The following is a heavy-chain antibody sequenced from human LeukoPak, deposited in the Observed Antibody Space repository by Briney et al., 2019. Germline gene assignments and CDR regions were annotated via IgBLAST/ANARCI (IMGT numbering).Heavy chain of an antibody. D-gene: IGHD2-15*01. CDR1: GGSISSYY. CDR3: ARISGGSCYSCLYYGGYPFYYYGMDV. J-gene: IGHJ6*02. Sequence: SETLSLTCTVSGGSISSYYWSWIRQPPGKGLEWIGYIYYSGSTNYNPSLKSRVTISVDTSKNQFSLKLSSVTAADTAVYYCARISGGSCYSCLYYGGYPFYYYGMDVWGQGTTVTVSS. V-gene: IGHV4-59*01. CDR2: IYYSGST.